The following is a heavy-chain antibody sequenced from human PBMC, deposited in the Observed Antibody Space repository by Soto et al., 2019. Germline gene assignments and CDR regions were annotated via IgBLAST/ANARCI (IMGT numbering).Heavy chain of an antibody. J-gene: IGHJ4*02. CDR2: INSDGGST. Sequence: EVQLVESGGGLVQPGGSLRLSCVASRFSLSTYWMYWVRQAPGKGLMWVSRINSDGGSTNYADSVKGRFTISRDNAKNTLYLQMNSLRADDTSVYYCARDLGKYDRHYFDNWGQGTLVTVSS. V-gene: IGHV3-74*01. CDR1: RFSLSTYW. CDR3: ARDLGKYDRHYFDN. D-gene: IGHD3-9*01.